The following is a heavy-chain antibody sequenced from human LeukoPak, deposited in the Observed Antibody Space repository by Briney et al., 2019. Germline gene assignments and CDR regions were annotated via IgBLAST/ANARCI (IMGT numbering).Heavy chain of an antibody. Sequence: PSETLPLTCAVYGGSFSGYYWSWIRQPPGKGLEWIGEINHSGSTNYNPSLKSRVTISVDTSKNRFSLKLSSVTAADTAVYYCARGGIVVVVAATGWFDPWGQGTLVTVSS. J-gene: IGHJ5*02. CDR2: INHSGST. D-gene: IGHD2-15*01. CDR1: GGSFSGYY. CDR3: ARGGIVVVVAATGWFDP. V-gene: IGHV4-34*01.